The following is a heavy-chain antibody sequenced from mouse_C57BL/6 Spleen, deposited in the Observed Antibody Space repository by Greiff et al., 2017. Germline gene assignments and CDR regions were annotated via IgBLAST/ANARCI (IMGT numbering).Heavy chain of an antibody. J-gene: IGHJ2*01. Sequence: VQLQESGPGLVKPSQSLSLTCSVTGYSIPSGYYWNWNRQFPGNKLEWMGYISYDGSNNYKPSLKNRISITRETSKDQFFLKLSSVTTEDAASCYSASERCYDGYYFDYWGQGTTLTVSS. CDR3: ASERCYDGYYFDY. CDR2: ISYDGSN. V-gene: IGHV3-6*01. CDR1: GYSIPSGYY. D-gene: IGHD2-12*01.